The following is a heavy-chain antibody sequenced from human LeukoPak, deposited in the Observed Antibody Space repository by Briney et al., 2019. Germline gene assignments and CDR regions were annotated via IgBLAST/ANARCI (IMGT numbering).Heavy chain of an antibody. CDR3: AKGAYDYIEIAYFDY. CDR1: GFSFNNYA. CDR2: IIGSSGST. Sequence: PGGSLRLSCVASGFSFNNYAMNWVRQAPGKGLEWVPLIIGSSGSTFYADSVKGRFTISRDKSKNTLYLQMNSLRADDTAVYYCAKGAYDYIEIAYFDYWGQGSLVTVSP. D-gene: IGHD5-12*01. J-gene: IGHJ4*02. V-gene: IGHV3-23*01.